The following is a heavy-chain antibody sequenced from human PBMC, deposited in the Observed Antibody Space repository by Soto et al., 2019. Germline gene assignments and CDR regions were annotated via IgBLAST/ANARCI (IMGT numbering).Heavy chain of an antibody. CDR2: MNPGSGKT. D-gene: IGHD6-13*01. CDR1: GYTFINFD. V-gene: IGHV1-8*02. J-gene: IGHJ5*02. CDR3: ARMASAGTLNWFDP. Sequence: ASVKVSCKASGYTFINFDISWVRQAAGQGLEWLGWMNPGSGKTGYASKFQGRVAMTRDASTGTSHLELSSLTSDDTAVYYCARMASAGTLNWFDPWGQGTLVTVSS.